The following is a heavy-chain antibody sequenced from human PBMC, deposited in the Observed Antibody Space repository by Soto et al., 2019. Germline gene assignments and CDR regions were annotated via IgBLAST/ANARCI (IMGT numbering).Heavy chain of an antibody. J-gene: IGHJ6*03. CDR1: GFTFSSYA. Sequence: GGSLRLSCAASGFTFSSYAMSWVRQAPGKGLEWVSAISGSGGSTYYADSVKGRFTISRDNSKNTLYLQMNSLRAEDTAVYYCAKDSFGAYAPNMDVWGKGTTVTASS. D-gene: IGHD2-2*01. V-gene: IGHV3-23*01. CDR2: ISGSGGST. CDR3: AKDSFGAYAPNMDV.